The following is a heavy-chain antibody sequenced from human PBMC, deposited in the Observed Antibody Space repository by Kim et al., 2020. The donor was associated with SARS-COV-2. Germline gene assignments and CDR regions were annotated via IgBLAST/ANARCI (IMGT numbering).Heavy chain of an antibody. CDR3: ARETVVVPAAIGGRGAFDI. Sequence: GRFTISSDNANNSLYLQMNSLRAEDTAVYYCARETVVVPAAIGGRGAFDIWGQGTMVTVSS. V-gene: IGHV3-11*04. D-gene: IGHD2-2*01. J-gene: IGHJ3*02.